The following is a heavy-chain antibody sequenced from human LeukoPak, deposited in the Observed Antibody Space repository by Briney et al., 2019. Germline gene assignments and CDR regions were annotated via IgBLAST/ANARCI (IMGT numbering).Heavy chain of an antibody. V-gene: IGHV1-69*06. Sequence: GASVKVSCKASGYTFTSYGISWVRQAPGQGLEWMGGIIPIFGTANYAQKFQGRVTITADKSTSTAYMELSSLRSEDTAVYYCARAASDYYDSSGYYRTDAFDIWGQGTMVTVSS. D-gene: IGHD3-22*01. J-gene: IGHJ3*02. CDR2: IIPIFGTA. CDR3: ARAASDYYDSSGYYRTDAFDI. CDR1: GYTFTSYG.